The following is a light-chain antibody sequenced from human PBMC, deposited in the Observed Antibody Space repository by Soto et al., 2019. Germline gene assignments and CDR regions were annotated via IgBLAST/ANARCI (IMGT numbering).Light chain of an antibody. Sequence: DIVMTQSPASLAVSLGERATINCKSSQSVLYSSNNKDYLAWYQQKPGQPPKLLIYWASTRESGVPDRFSGSGSGTDFTLTISRLEPEDFAVYYCQQFGSSPGFTFGPGTKVDIK. CDR1: QSVLYSSNNKDY. J-gene: IGKJ3*01. CDR2: WAS. V-gene: IGKV4-1*01. CDR3: QQFGSSPGFT.